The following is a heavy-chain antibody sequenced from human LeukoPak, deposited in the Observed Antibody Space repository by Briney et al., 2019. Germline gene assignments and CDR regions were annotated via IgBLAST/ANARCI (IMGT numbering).Heavy chain of an antibody. Sequence: GGFLRLPCAASGFTFSSYGMHWVRQAPGKGLEWVAVIWYDGSNKYYADSVKGRFTISRDNSKNTLYLQMNSLRAEDTAVYYCARNYDSSGYYYPLYYYYGMDVWGQGTTVTVSS. CDR3: ARNYDSSGYYYPLYYYYGMDV. J-gene: IGHJ6*02. CDR2: IWYDGSNK. CDR1: GFTFSSYG. V-gene: IGHV3-33*01. D-gene: IGHD3-22*01.